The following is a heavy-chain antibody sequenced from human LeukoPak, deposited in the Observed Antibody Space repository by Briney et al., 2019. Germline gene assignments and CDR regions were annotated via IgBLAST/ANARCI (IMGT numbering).Heavy chain of an antibody. Sequence: PSETLSLTCTVSGGSISSGGYYWSWIRQHPGKGLEWIGYIYYSGRTDYNPSLKSRVTISVDTSKNQFSLKLSSVTAADTAVYYCASFRNGNLYYGMDVWGQGTTVTVSS. CDR2: IYYSGRT. V-gene: IGHV4-31*03. CDR3: ASFRNGNLYYGMDV. D-gene: IGHD1-14*01. CDR1: GGSISSGGYY. J-gene: IGHJ6*02.